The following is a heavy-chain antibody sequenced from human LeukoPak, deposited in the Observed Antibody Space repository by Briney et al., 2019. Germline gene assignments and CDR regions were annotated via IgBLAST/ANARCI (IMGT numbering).Heavy chain of an antibody. J-gene: IGHJ4*02. D-gene: IGHD6-13*01. CDR2: IYYSGST. CDR1: GGSISSYY. V-gene: IGHV4-59*12. CDR3: ARDRQGWSSSWFAHDY. Sequence: SETLSLTCTVSGGSISSYYWSWIRQPPGKGLEWIGYIYYSGSTNYNPSLKSRVTISVDTSKNQFSLKLSSVTAADTAVYYCARDRQGWSSSWFAHDYWGQGTLVTVSS.